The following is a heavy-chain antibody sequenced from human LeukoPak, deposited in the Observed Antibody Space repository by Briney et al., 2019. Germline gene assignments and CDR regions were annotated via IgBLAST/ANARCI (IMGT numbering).Heavy chain of an antibody. Sequence: SVKVSCKASGGTFSSYAISWVRQAPGQGLEWMGGIIPMFGTANYAQKFQGRVTITADDSTSTVNMELSSLRYEDTAVYYCAKGRLSMVRGVIIFDYWGQGTLDTVSS. D-gene: IGHD3-10*01. CDR3: AKGRLSMVRGVIIFDY. CDR2: IIPMFGTA. V-gene: IGHV1-69*13. J-gene: IGHJ4*02. CDR1: GGTFSSYA.